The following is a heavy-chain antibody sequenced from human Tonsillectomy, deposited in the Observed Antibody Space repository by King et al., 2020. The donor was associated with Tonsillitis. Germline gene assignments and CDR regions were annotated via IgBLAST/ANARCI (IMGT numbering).Heavy chain of an antibody. CDR2: IYYSGST. D-gene: IGHD7-27*01. CDR1: GGSVSSGSYY. V-gene: IGHV4-61*01. J-gene: IGHJ6*02. CDR3: ARGTGDKDYYYYYGMDV. Sequence: QLQESGPGLVKPSETLSLTCTVSGGSVSSGSYYWSWIRQPPGKGLEWIGYIYYSGSTNYNPSLKSRVTISVDTSKNQFSLKLSSVTAADTAVYYCARGTGDKDYYYYYGMDVWGQGTTVTVSS.